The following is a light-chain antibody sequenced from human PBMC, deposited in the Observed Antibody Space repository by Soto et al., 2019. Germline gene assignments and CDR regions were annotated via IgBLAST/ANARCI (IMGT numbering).Light chain of an antibody. J-gene: IGLJ1*01. CDR2: EVT. CDR3: CSYAGSGTFYV. V-gene: IGLV2-23*02. CDR1: SSDVGRNNH. Sequence: QSVLTQPASVSGSPGQSIAISCTGTSSDVGRNNHVSWCQQHPGKAPKLMIYEVTQRPSGVSDRFSGSKSGNTASLTISGLQAEDEADYYCCSYAGSGTFYVFGTGTKVTVL.